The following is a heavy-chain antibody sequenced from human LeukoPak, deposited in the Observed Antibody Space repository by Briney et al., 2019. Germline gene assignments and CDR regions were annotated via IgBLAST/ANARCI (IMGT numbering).Heavy chain of an antibody. J-gene: IGHJ4*02. Sequence: SETLSLTCTVSGDSISSYYWTWIRQPAGRGLEWIGRFYISWRSSYSPSLKSRVSMSVDKSKNQFSLKLTSVTAADTAVYYCARDFLSSFTFDYWGQGILVTVSS. CDR3: ARDFLSSFTFDY. CDR2: FYISWRS. CDR1: GDSISSYY. D-gene: IGHD2-2*01. V-gene: IGHV4-4*07.